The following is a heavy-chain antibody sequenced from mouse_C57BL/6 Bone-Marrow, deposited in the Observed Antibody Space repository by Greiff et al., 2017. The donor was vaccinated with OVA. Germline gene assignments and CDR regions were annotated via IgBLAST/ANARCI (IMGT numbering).Heavy chain of an antibody. V-gene: IGHV1-55*01. J-gene: IGHJ2*01. CDR2: IYPGSGST. CDR1: GYTFTSYW. Sequence: QVQLQQPGAELVKPGASVKMSCKASGYTFTSYWITWVKQRPGQGLEWIGDIYPGSGSTNYNEKFKSKATLTVDTSSITAYMQLSSLTSEDAAVYYCARGGYYFDYWGQGTTLTVSS. CDR3: ARGGYYFDY.